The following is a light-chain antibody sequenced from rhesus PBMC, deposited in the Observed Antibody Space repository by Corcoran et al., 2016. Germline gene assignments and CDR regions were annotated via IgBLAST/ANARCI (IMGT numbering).Light chain of an antibody. Sequence: DIQMTQSPSSLSASVGDTVTITCRASQGISINLAWYQQKPGKVPKLLIYYASTLQSGVPSKFSGSGSGTDFTLTISCLQPEEFATYYCQHGYGTPPTFGQWTKVEIK. V-gene: IGKV1-25*01. CDR2: YAS. CDR1: QGISIN. CDR3: QHGYGTPPT. J-gene: IGKJ1*01.